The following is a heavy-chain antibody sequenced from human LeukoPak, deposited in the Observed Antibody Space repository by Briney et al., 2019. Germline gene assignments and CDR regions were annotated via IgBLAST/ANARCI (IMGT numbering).Heavy chain of an antibody. CDR3: GKHDGFYYRYFDY. D-gene: IGHD5-24*01. Sequence: PGGSLRLSCGASGFTFSSYGMRWVRQAPGKGLEWVAVIWYDGTNKYYADSVKGRFTISRDNSKNTLYLQMNSLRAEDTVVYYCGKHDGFYYRYFDYWGQGTLVTVSS. CDR1: GFTFSSYG. V-gene: IGHV3-33*06. J-gene: IGHJ4*02. CDR2: IWYDGTNK.